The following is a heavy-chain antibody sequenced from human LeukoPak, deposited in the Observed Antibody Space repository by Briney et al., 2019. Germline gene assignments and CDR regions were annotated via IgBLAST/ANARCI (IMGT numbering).Heavy chain of an antibody. V-gene: IGHV1-69*04. CDR1: GGTFSSYA. CDR3: ARGLKPYYYDRAGMAV. J-gene: IGHJ6*02. Sequence: GASVKVSCKASGGTFSSYAISWVRQAPGQGLEWMGRIIPILGIANYAQKFQGRVTITADKSTSTAYMELSSLRSEDTAVYYCARGLKPYYYDRAGMAVWGQGTTVTVSS. CDR2: IIPILGIA. D-gene: IGHD3-22*01.